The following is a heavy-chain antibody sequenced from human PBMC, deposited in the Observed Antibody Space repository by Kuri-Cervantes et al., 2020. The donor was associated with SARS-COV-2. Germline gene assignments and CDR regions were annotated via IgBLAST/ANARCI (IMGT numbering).Heavy chain of an antibody. CDR3: TRAGYDNSGYYYSFDF. D-gene: IGHD3-22*01. CDR2: VYSSGST. V-gene: IGHV4-59*11. CDR1: GGSISSHY. J-gene: IGHJ4*02. Sequence: GSLRLSCAVSGGSISSHYWSWIRQPPGKGLEWIGYVYSSGSTNYSPSLKSRVTMSVDTSKNQFSLKLTSVTAADTAVYYCTRAGYDNSGYYYSFDFWGQGTLVTVS.